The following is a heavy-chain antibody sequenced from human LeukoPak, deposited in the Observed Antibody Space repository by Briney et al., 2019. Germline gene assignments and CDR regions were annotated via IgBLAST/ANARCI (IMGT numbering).Heavy chain of an antibody. J-gene: IGHJ4*02. CDR1: GGSFSGYY. V-gene: IGHV4-34*01. CDR2: INHSGST. Sequence: PSETLSLTCAVYGGSFSGYYWSWIRQPPGKGLEWIGEINHSGSTNYNPSLKSRVTISVDTSKNQFSLRLSSVTAADTAVYYCAREGLGYCSSTSCYPDQYYFDYWGQGTLVTVSS. CDR3: AREGLGYCSSTSCYPDQYYFDY. D-gene: IGHD2-2*01.